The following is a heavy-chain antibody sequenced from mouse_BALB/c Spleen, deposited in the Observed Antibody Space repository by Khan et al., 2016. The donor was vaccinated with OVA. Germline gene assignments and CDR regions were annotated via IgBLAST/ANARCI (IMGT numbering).Heavy chain of an antibody. J-gene: IGHJ1*01. CDR2: ISYSGST. V-gene: IGHV3-2*02. CDR1: GYSITSDYA. Sequence: EVQLQESGPGLVKPSQSLSLTCTVTGYSITSDYAWNWIRQFPGNKLEWMGYISYSGSTSYNPSLKSRISITRDTSKNQFFLQLNSVTTGDTATYYCARRAYYANWYFDVWDAGTTVTVSS. CDR3: ARRAYYANWYFDV. D-gene: IGHD1-1*02.